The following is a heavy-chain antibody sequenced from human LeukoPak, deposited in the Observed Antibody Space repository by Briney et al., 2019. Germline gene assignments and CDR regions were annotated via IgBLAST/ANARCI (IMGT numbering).Heavy chain of an antibody. V-gene: IGHV3-33*06. CDR1: AFTFRTYG. CDR3: AKGGYSYQNWFDP. Sequence: GGSLRLSCAASAFTFRTYGMHWVRQAPGKGLEWVAVIWYDGSNKYYADSVKGRFTISRDNSKNTLYLQMNSLRAEDTAVYYCAKGGYSYQNWFDPWGQGTLVTVPS. J-gene: IGHJ5*02. D-gene: IGHD5-18*01. CDR2: IWYDGSNK.